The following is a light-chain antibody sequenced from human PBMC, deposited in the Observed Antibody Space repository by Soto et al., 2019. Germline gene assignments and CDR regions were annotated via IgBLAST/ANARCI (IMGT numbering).Light chain of an antibody. CDR2: WAS. J-gene: IGKJ4*01. V-gene: IGKV4-1*01. Sequence: DIVMTQSPDSLAVSLGERATINCKSSQSVLYSSNNKNYLAWYQQKPGQPPKQLIYWASTRESGVPDRFSGSGSGIDFTLTISSLQAEDVAVYYCQQYYSTPLTFGGGTKVEIK. CDR3: QQYYSTPLT. CDR1: QSVLYSSNNKNY.